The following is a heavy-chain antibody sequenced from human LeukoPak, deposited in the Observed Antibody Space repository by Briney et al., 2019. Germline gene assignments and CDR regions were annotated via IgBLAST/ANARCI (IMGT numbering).Heavy chain of an antibody. J-gene: IGHJ4*02. CDR1: GGSFSGYY. V-gene: IGHV4-34*01. CDR3: ARERGLLL. D-gene: IGHD5-24*01. CDR2: INHSRST. Sequence: PETLSLTCAVYGGSFSGYYWSWIRQPPGKGLEWIGEINHSRSTNYNPSLKSRVTISVDTSKNQFSLRLASVTAADTAVYYCARERGLLLWGQGTLVTVSS.